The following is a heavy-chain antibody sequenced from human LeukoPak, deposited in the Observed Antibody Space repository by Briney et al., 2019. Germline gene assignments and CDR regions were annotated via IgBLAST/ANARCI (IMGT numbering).Heavy chain of an antibody. Sequence: LSLTCAASGFTLSSHWMSWVRQAPGKGLEWVANIKQDGSEQYYADSVRGRFTISRDNAKNSLYLQMNSLTAEDTAIYYCARESAGGPDYWGQGTLVTVSS. D-gene: IGHD6-19*01. CDR1: GFTLSSHW. CDR2: IKQDGSEQ. J-gene: IGHJ4*02. CDR3: ARESAGGPDY. V-gene: IGHV3-7*05.